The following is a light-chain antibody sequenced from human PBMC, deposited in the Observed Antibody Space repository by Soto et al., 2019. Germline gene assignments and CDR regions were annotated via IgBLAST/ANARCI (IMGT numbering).Light chain of an antibody. V-gene: IGLV2-8*01. J-gene: IGLJ3*02. CDR1: SSDVGNYNF. Sequence: QSALTQPPSASGSPGQSVTIPCTGASSDVGNYNFVSWYQQHPGKAPKLIIYEVSKRPSGVPDRFSGSKSGDTASLTVSGLQAEDEAVYYCISYTAYTNFGLWVFGGGTKLTVL. CDR3: ISYTAYTNFGLWV. CDR2: EVS.